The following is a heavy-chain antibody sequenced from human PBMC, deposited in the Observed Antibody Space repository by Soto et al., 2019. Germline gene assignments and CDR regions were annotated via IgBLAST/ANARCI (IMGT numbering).Heavy chain of an antibody. CDR3: ARANS. CDR2: IKQDGSEK. V-gene: IGHV3-7*05. CDR1: GFAFSSDW. Sequence: TGGSLRLSCAASGFAFSSDWMSWVRQAPGKGLEWVANIKQDGSEKYYVDSVKGRFTISRDNAKNSLYLQMNSLRVEDTAVYYCARANSWGHGTLVTVSS. J-gene: IGHJ5*01.